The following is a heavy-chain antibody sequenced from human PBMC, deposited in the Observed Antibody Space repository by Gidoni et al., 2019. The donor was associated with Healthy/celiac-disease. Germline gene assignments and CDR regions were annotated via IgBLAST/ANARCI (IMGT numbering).Heavy chain of an antibody. CDR3: ARASSGWYLYYYGMDV. CDR2: IYYSGST. V-gene: IGHV4-31*03. D-gene: IGHD6-19*01. J-gene: IGHJ6*02. Sequence: QVQLQESGPGLVKPSQTLSLTCTVSGGSISSGGYYWSWIRQHPGKGLEWIGYIYYSGSTYYNPSLKSRVTISVDTSKNQFSLKLRSVTAADTAVYYCARASSGWYLYYYGMDVWGQGTTVTVSS. CDR1: GGSISSGGYY.